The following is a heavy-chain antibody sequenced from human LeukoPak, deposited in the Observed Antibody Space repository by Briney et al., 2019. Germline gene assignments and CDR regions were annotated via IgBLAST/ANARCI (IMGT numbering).Heavy chain of an antibody. CDR3: ATISSYSGGSYGGSDY. D-gene: IGHD2-15*01. Sequence: ASVKVSCKASGYTITGYYLHWVRQAPGQGLEWMGRINPNSGGTNYAQKFQGRVTMTRDTSISTAYMELSRLRSDDTAVYYCATISSYSGGSYGGSDYWGQGTLVTVSS. V-gene: IGHV1-2*06. CDR1: GYTITGYY. CDR2: INPNSGGT. J-gene: IGHJ4*02.